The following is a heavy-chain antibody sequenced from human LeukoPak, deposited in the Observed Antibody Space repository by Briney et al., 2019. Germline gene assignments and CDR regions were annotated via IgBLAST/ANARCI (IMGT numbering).Heavy chain of an antibody. CDR2: ISGSGGTT. D-gene: IGHD1-26*01. J-gene: IGHJ4*02. CDR3: TELVGATRGIDN. V-gene: IGHV3-23*01. CDR1: GFTFRSAA. Sequence: GGSLRLSCAASGFTFRSAAMSWVRQAPGKGLEWVSTISGSGGTTYYADSVKGRFTISRDNSKNTLSLQMNSLKTEDTAMYYCTELVGATRGIDNWGQGTLVTVSS.